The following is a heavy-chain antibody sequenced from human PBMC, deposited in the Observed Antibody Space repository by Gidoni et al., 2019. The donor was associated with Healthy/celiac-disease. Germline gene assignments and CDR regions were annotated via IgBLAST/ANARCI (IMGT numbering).Heavy chain of an antibody. J-gene: IGHJ3*02. Sequence: QLQLQESGPALVKPTETLSLTCTVSGGSITSSSYYWGWIRQPPGKGLEWIGSIYYSGSTYYNPSLKSRVTISVDTSKNQFSLKLSSVTAADTAVYYCARPPCGIAAAGGAAFDNWGQGTMVTVSS. CDR2: IYYSGST. V-gene: IGHV4-39*01. CDR3: ARPPCGIAAAGGAAFDN. CDR1: GGSITSSSYY. D-gene: IGHD6-13*01.